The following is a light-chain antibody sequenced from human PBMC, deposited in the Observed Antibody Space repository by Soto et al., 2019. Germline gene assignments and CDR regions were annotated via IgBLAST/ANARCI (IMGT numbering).Light chain of an antibody. J-gene: IGKJ2*01. V-gene: IGKV3-15*01. CDR1: QSVSSN. CDR3: QQYNNWPPL. Sequence: EIVMTQSPATLSVSPGERATLSCRASQSVSSNLAWYQQKPGQAPRLLIYGASTRANGIPARFSGSGSGTEFTLTIRSLQSEDFAVDFCQQYNNWPPLFGQGTKLEIK. CDR2: GAS.